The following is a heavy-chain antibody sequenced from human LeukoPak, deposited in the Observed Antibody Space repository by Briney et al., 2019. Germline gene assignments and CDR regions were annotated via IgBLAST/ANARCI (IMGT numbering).Heavy chain of an antibody. CDR3: ARGSRPGIQLWLYAFDI. Sequence: PGGSLRLSCAASGFTFSSYAMHWVRQAPGKGLEWVAVISYDGSNKYYADSVKGRFTISRDNSKNTLYLQMNSLRAEDTAVYYCARGSRPGIQLWLYAFDIWGQGTMVTVSS. CDR1: GFTFSSYA. J-gene: IGHJ3*02. V-gene: IGHV3-30-3*01. CDR2: ISYDGSNK. D-gene: IGHD5-18*01.